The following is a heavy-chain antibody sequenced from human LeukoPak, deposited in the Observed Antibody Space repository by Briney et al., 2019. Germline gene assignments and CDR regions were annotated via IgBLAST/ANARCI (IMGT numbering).Heavy chain of an antibody. CDR3: ATELRGGWYFDL. D-gene: IGHD3-16*01. J-gene: IGHJ2*01. V-gene: IGHV3-74*01. CDR1: GFTLSTYW. CDR2: INSDGSSTSAT. Sequence: GGSLRLSCAASGFTLSTYWMHWVRQVPGKGLVWVSRINSDGSSTSATSYADSVKGRFTISRDNAKNTLYLQMNSLRAEDTAVYYCATELRGGWYFDLWGRGTLVTVSS.